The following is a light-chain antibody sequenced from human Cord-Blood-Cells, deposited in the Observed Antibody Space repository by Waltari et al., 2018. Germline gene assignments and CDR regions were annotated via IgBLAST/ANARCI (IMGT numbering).Light chain of an antibody. V-gene: IGLV3-19*01. CDR1: SLRSYY. CDR2: GKN. J-gene: IGLJ3*02. Sequence: SSELTQDPAVSVALGQTVRITCQGDSLRSYYASWYQQKPGQAPVLVIYGKNNRHSGIPDRFSGSSSGNTASLTITGAQAEYEADYYCNSLDSSGNHLVFGGGTKLTVL. CDR3: NSLDSSGNHLV.